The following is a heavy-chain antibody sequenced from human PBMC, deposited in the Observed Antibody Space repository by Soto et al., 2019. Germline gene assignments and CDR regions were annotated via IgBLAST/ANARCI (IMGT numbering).Heavy chain of an antibody. CDR2: IYHSGST. Sequence: SETLSLTCAVSGFSISSGYYWGWIRQPPGKGLEWIGNIYHSGSTYYNPSLKSRVTISIDTSKNQFSLKLSSVTAADTAVYYCAKYGENYYDGMDVWGQGTTVTSP. V-gene: IGHV4-38-2*01. D-gene: IGHD4-17*01. J-gene: IGHJ6*02. CDR1: GFSISSGYY. CDR3: AKYGENYYDGMDV.